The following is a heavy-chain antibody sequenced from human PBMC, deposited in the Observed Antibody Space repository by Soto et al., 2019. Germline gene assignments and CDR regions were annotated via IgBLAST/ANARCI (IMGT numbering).Heavy chain of an antibody. J-gene: IGHJ3*02. CDR1: GYTFTSYA. V-gene: IGHV1-3*01. CDR3: AREVNRGVIIIGDAFDI. CDR2: INAGNGNT. Sequence: AASVKVSCKASGYTFTSYAMHWVRQAPGQRLEWMGWINAGNGNTKYSQKFQGRVTITRDTSASTAYMELSSLRSEDTAVYYCAREVNRGVIIIGDAFDIWGQGTMVTVSS. D-gene: IGHD3-10*01.